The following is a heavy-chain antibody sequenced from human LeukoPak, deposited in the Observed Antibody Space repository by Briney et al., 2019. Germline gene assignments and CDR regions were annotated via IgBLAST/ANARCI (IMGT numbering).Heavy chain of an antibody. J-gene: IGHJ4*02. CDR1: GFTFSSYE. CDR2: INSDGSST. Sequence: GGSLRLSCAASGFTFSSYEMNWVRQAPGKGLVWVSRINSDGSSTSYADSVKGRFTISRDNAKNTLYLQMNSLRAEDTAVYYCARDGSVAGPDYWGQGTLVTVSS. CDR3: ARDGSVAGPDY. V-gene: IGHV3-74*01. D-gene: IGHD6-19*01.